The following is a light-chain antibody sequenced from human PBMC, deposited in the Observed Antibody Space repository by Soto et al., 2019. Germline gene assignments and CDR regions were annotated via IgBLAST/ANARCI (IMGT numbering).Light chain of an antibody. CDR3: QAWDSGTGVV. J-gene: IGLJ2*01. CDR1: KLGDRF. CDR2: QDT. Sequence: SYELTQPPSVSVSPGQTASIPCSGAKLGDRFACWYQQKPGQSPVMVIYQDTKRPSGIPERFSGSNSGNTATLTISGTQAMDEADYYCQAWDSGTGVVFGGGTKVTVL. V-gene: IGLV3-1*01.